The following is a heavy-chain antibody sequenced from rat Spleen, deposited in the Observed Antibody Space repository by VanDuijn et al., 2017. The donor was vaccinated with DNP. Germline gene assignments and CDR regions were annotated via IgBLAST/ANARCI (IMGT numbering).Heavy chain of an antibody. V-gene: IGHV5-7*01. Sequence: EVQLVESDGGLVQPGRSLKLSCAASGFTFGNFYMAWVRQAPTKGLEWVATISYDGSDTYYRDSVKGRFTISRDNAKSTLYLQMDSLRSEDTATYYCAKGPNYGGYSDYFEYWGQGVMVTVSS. J-gene: IGHJ2*01. CDR3: AKGPNYGGYSDYFEY. CDR2: ISYDGSDT. CDR1: GFTFGNFY. D-gene: IGHD1-11*01.